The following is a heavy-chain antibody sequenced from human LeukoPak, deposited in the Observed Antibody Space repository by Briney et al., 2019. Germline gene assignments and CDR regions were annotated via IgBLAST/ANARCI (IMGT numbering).Heavy chain of an antibody. Sequence: ASVKVSCKASGYTFTSYYMHWVRQAPGQGLEWMGIINPSGGSTSYAQKFQGRVTMTRDMSTTTDYMELSSLRSEDTAVYYCARDNSVGDIAWWFDPWGQGTLVAVSS. CDR1: GYTFTSYY. D-gene: IGHD3-16*02. CDR2: INPSGGST. CDR3: ARDNSVGDIAWWFDP. V-gene: IGHV1-46*01. J-gene: IGHJ5*02.